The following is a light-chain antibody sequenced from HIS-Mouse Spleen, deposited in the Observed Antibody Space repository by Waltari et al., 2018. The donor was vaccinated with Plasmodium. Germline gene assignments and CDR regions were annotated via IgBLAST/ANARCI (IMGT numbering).Light chain of an antibody. J-gene: IGLJ3*02. CDR1: ALPKKY. V-gene: IGLV3-10*01. Sequence: SYELTQPPSVSVSPGQTARITCPGTALPKKYDYLSHQKSGQAPVLVIYEDSKRPSGIPERFSGSSSGTMATLTISGAQVEDEADYYCYSTDSSGNHRVFGGGTKLTVL. CDR3: YSTDSSGNHRV. CDR2: EDS.